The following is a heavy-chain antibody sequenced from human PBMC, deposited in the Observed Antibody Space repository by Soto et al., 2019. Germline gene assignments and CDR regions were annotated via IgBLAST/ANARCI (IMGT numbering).Heavy chain of an antibody. CDR3: ARGAYCGGDCYSGTNFDY. J-gene: IGHJ4*02. Sequence: GGSLRLSCAASGFTFSDYYMSWIRQAPGKGLEWVSYISSSGSTIYYADSVKGRFTISRDNAKNSLYLQMNSLRAEDTAVYYCARGAYCGGDCYSGTNFDYWGQGTLVTVSS. V-gene: IGHV3-11*01. CDR1: GFTFSDYY. CDR2: ISSSGSTI. D-gene: IGHD2-21*01.